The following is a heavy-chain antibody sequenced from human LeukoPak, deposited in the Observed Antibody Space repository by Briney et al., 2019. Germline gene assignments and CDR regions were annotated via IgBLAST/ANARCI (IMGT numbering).Heavy chain of an antibody. CDR1: GGSISTYY. CDR3: ARGGYYGSGNDFRFDP. D-gene: IGHD3-10*01. Sequence: TTSETLSLTCTVSGGSISTYYWNWIRQPPGKGLEWIGYIYYSGSTNYKPSLKSRVTISVDTSKNQFSLKLNSVTAADTAVYYCARGGYYGSGNDFRFDPWGQGTLVTVSS. V-gene: IGHV4-59*01. CDR2: IYYSGST. J-gene: IGHJ5*02.